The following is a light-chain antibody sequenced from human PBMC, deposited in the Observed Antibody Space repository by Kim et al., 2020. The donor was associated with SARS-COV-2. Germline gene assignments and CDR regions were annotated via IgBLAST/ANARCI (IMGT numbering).Light chain of an antibody. V-gene: IGLV2-11*01. J-gene: IGLJ2*01. Sequence: QSALTQPRSVSGSPGQSVTISCTGTSSDVGGYEYVSWYQHHPGKAPKVIIYDVNKRPSGVPGRFSGSKSGNTASLTISGLQADDEADYYCCSYAGTWVFGGGTQLTVL. CDR2: DVN. CDR3: CSYAGTWV. CDR1: SSDVGGYEY.